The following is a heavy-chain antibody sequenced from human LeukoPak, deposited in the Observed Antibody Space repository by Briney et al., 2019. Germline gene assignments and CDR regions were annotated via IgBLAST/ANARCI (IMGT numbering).Heavy chain of an antibody. Sequence: PSETLSLTCAVYGGPFSGYYWSWIRQPPGKGLEWIGEINHSGSTNYNPSLKSRVTISVVTSKNQFSLKLSSVTAADTAVYYCARGGYYSAAYYMDVWGKGTTVTVSS. J-gene: IGHJ6*03. CDR2: INHSGST. CDR3: ARGGYYSAAYYMDV. V-gene: IGHV4-34*01. CDR1: GGPFSGYY. D-gene: IGHD3-22*01.